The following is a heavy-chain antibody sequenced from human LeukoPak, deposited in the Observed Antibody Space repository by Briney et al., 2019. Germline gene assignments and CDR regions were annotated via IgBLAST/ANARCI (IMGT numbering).Heavy chain of an antibody. D-gene: IGHD6-19*01. CDR1: GFTFNSYA. CDR2: ISSRGDRT. J-gene: IGHJ4*02. V-gene: IGHV3-23*01. CDR3: ARELSSSGFFDY. Sequence: GGSLRLSCAASGFTFNSYAMSWVRQTSGRGLEWVSAISSRGDRTYYADSVKGRFTISRDNSKNTVYLQMNGLRAEDTAVYYCARELSSSGFFDYWDQGTLVTVSS.